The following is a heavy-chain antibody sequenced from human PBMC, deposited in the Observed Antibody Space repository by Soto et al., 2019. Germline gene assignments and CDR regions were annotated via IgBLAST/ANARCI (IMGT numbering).Heavy chain of an antibody. CDR2: INHSGST. CDR1: GGSFSGYY. V-gene: IGHV4-34*01. Sequence: QVQLQQWGAGLLKPSETLSLTCAVYGGSFSGYYWSWIRQPPGKGLEWTGEINHSGSTNYNPSLKSRVTKPVDTSKNQFSLKLSSVTAADTAVYYCAREGMEQQLDNWFDPWGQGTLVTVSS. J-gene: IGHJ5*02. D-gene: IGHD6-13*01. CDR3: AREGMEQQLDNWFDP.